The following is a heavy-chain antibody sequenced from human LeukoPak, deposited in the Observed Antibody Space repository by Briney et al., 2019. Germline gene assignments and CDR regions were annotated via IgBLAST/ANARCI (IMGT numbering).Heavy chain of an antibody. CDR2: MNPNTGNT. D-gene: IGHD3-3*01. CDR1: GYTFTSYD. J-gene: IGHJ5*02. Sequence: ASVKVSCKASGYTFTSYDINWVRQATGQGLEWMGWMNPNTGNTCYAQKFQGRVTITRNTSISTAYMELSSLRSEDTAVYYCARAGGSITIFGVVIRQGNWFDPWGQGTLVTVSS. V-gene: IGHV1-8*03. CDR3: ARAGGSITIFGVVIRQGNWFDP.